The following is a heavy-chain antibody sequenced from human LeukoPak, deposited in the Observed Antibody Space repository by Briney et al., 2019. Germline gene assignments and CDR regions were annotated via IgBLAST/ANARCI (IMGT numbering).Heavy chain of an antibody. CDR2: ISGSGDNT. D-gene: IGHD3-22*01. Sequence: GGSLRLSCAASGLTFSSYAMSWVRQAPGKGLEWVSGISGSGDNTYYADSVKGRFTISRDNSKNTLYVQVNSLGTEDTAAYYCAKGSYYNSSGSFYFDYWGQGTLVTVSS. J-gene: IGHJ4*02. CDR3: AKGSYYNSSGSFYFDY. CDR1: GLTFSSYA. V-gene: IGHV3-23*01.